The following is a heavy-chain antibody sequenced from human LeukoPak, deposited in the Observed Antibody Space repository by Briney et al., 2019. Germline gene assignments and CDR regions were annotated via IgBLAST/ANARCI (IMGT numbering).Heavy chain of an antibody. J-gene: IGHJ4*02. CDR3: AREPPYSNSWTDFDF. CDR1: GFAFSDYN. D-gene: IGHD6-13*01. V-gene: IGHV3-48*01. Sequence: GGSLRLSCAASGFAFSDYNVHWVRQAPGKGLEWTSYITLSSTTIYYADSVKGRFTISRDNAKNSLYLQMNSLRAEDTAVYYCAREPPYSNSWTDFDFWGQGTLVTVSS. CDR2: ITLSSTTI.